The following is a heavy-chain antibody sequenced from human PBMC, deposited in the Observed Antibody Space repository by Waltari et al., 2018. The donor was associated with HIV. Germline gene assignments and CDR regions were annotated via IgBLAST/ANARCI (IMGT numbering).Heavy chain of an antibody. CDR2: MVHNGST. V-gene: IGHV4-38-2*02. CDR1: GYSISSGYF. Sequence: QVQLQESGPGLVKPSETLSLTCAVSGYSISSGYFWGWTRQPPGKALGWIGSMVHNGSTYSNPALKSRVTISVDTSKNQFSLKLSSVTSADTAIYYCAREWGTLMVAWFDPWGQGTLVTVSS. D-gene: IGHD3-10*01. J-gene: IGHJ5*02. CDR3: AREWGTLMVAWFDP.